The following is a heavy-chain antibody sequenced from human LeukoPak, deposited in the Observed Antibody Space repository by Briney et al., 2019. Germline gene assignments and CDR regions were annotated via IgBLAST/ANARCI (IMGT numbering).Heavy chain of an antibody. V-gene: IGHV1-69*04. CDR1: GGTFSSYA. CDR3: ARDQKSFTYYYDSSGYYYWFDP. D-gene: IGHD3-22*01. J-gene: IGHJ5*02. Sequence: GASVKVSCKASGGTFSSYAISWVRQAPGQGLEWMGRIIPILGIANYAQKFQGRVTITADKSTSTAYMELSSLRSEDTAVYYCARDQKSFTYYYDSSGYYYWFDPWGQGTLVTVSS. CDR2: IIPILGIA.